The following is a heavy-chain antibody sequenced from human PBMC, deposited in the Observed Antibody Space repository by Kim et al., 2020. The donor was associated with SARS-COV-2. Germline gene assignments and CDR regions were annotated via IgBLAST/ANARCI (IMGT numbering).Heavy chain of an antibody. CDR3: ARVSVTGTDAFDI. J-gene: IGHJ3*02. Sequence: GGSLRLSCAASGFTFDSYEINWVRQAPGKGLEWVSYISDSGSTTYYADSVKGRFTVSRDNAKNSLFLQMNSLRAEDTAVYYCARVSVTGTDAFDIWGQGTLVTVSS. CDR1: GFTFDSYE. CDR2: ISDSGSTT. D-gene: IGHD6-19*01. V-gene: IGHV3-48*03.